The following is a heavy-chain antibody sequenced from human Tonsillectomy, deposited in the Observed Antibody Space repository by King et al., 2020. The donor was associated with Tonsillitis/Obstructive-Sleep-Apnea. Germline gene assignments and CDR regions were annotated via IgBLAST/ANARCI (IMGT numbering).Heavy chain of an antibody. J-gene: IGHJ6*03. V-gene: IGHV3-23*04. CDR3: AKDSDSSGYYPSNYYYMDV. Sequence: VQLVESGGGLVQPGGSLRLSCAASGFTFSIYAMTWVRRAPGKGLEWVSVISASGGSTYYADSVKGRFTISRDNSKNTLYLQMSSLRAEDTAVYYCAKDSDSSGYYPSNYYYMDVRGKGTTVTVSS. D-gene: IGHD3-22*01. CDR1: GFTFSIYA. CDR2: ISASGGST.